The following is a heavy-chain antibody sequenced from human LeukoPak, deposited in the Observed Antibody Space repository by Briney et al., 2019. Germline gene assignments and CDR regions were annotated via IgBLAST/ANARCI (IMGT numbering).Heavy chain of an antibody. CDR1: GFTFSSYG. Sequence: GRSLRLSCAASGFTFSSYGMHWVRQAPGKGLEWVAVISYDGCNKYYADSVKGRFTISRDNSKNTLYLQMNSLRAEDTAVYYCAKVGGGIAAAADYWGQGTLVTVSS. CDR2: ISYDGCNK. CDR3: AKVGGGIAAAADY. J-gene: IGHJ4*02. V-gene: IGHV3-30*18. D-gene: IGHD6-13*01.